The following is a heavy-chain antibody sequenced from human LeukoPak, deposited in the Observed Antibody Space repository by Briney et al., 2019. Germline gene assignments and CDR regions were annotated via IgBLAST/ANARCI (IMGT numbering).Heavy chain of an antibody. J-gene: IGHJ4*02. D-gene: IGHD4-17*01. CDR1: GFTFSGYG. CDR3: ARQKITVTVSLDS. CDR2: ISSDGSDK. V-gene: IGHV3-30*03. Sequence: GGSLRLSCAASGFTFSGYGMHWVRQAPGKGLEWVAIISSDGSDKYYADSVKGRFSISRDNAQKTLYLQMNSLRPEDTAVCFCARQKITVTVSLDSWGQGTLVTVSS.